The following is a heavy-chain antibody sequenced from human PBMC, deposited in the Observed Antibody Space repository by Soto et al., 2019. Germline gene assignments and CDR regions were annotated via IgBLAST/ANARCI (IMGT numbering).Heavy chain of an antibody. CDR2: IWYDGSNK. J-gene: IGHJ4*02. Sequence: GGSLRLSCAASGFTFSSYGMHWVRQAPGKGLEWVAVIWYDGSNKYYADSVKGRFTISRDNSKNTLYLQMNSLRAEDTAVYYCARSPEAVAGSYYFDYWGQGTLVTVSS. D-gene: IGHD6-19*01. V-gene: IGHV3-33*01. CDR3: ARSPEAVAGSYYFDY. CDR1: GFTFSSYG.